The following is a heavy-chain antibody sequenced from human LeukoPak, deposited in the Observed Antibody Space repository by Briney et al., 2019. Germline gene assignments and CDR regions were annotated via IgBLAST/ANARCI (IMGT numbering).Heavy chain of an antibody. CDR3: ARASTMVPNLLDH. V-gene: IGHV3-74*03. CDR2: LRDDGSTT. J-gene: IGHJ4*02. Sequence: GESLRHSCLVSGLTLSSYRGDWVRQPPGKGLLWVSGLRDDGSTTKYADSLKGRFTISRDNAKNTLYLQMNSLSAEDTAVYFCARASTMVPNLLDHWGQGTLVTVS. CDR1: GLTLSSYR. D-gene: IGHD4/OR15-4a*01.